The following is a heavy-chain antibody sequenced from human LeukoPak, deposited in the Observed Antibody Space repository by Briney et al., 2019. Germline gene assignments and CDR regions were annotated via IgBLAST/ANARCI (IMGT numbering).Heavy chain of an antibody. J-gene: IGHJ3*02. CDR2: ISYDGSNK. D-gene: IGHD3-22*01. CDR1: GFTFSSYG. V-gene: IGHV3-30*18. Sequence: GGSLRLSCAASGFTFSSYGMHWVRQAPGKGLEWVAFISYDGSNKYYADSVKGRFTIARDNSKNTLYLQMNSLRAEDTAVYYCAKDGLGYYYDSSGRDAFDIWGQGTMVTVSS. CDR3: AKDGLGYYYDSSGRDAFDI.